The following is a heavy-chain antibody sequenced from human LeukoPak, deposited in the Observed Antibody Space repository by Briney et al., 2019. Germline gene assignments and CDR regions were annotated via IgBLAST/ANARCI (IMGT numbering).Heavy chain of an antibody. D-gene: IGHD3-3*01. J-gene: IGHJ2*01. V-gene: IGHV4-59*08. CDR3: ARHDFDPGWYFDL. CDR2: IHYSGAT. CDR1: GDSISSYY. Sequence: SETLSLTCTVSGDSISSYYWTWIRQPPGKGLKWIGYIHYSGATDYNPSLKSRVTMSLDTSRNQFSLKLSSVPAADTAVYYWARHDFDPGWYFDLWGRGTLVTVSS.